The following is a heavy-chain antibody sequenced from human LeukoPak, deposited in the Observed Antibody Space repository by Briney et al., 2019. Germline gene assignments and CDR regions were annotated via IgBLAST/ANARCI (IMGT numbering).Heavy chain of an antibody. CDR1: GGSISSYY. J-gene: IGHJ4*02. CDR3: ARGGRYTPYYYDSSGYDY. CDR2: IYYSGST. V-gene: IGHV4-59*01. Sequence: SETLSLTCTVSGGSISSYYWSWIRQPPGKGLEWIGYIYYSGSTNYNPSLKSLVTISVDTSKNQFSLKLSSVTAAATAVYYCARGGRYTPYYYDSSGYDYWGQGTLVTVSS. D-gene: IGHD3-22*01.